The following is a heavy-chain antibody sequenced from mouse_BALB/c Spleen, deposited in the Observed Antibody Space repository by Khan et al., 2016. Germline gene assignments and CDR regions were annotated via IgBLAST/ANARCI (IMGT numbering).Heavy chain of an antibody. D-gene: IGHD2-3*01. CDR2: ISYSGIT. V-gene: IGHV3-2*02. J-gene: IGHJ3*01. CDR3: AYDSYYAWFPY. Sequence: EVQLQESGPGLVKPSQSLSLTCTVTGYSITSDYAWNWIRQFPGNKLEWMGYISYSGITSYNPSLKSRISITRDTSKNQFFLQLSSVTTEDTATYYRAYDSYYAWFPYWGQGTLVTVSA. CDR1: GYSITSDYA.